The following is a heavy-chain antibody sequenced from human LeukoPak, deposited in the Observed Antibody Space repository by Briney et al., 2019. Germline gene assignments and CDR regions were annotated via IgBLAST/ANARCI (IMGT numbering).Heavy chain of an antibody. CDR3: ARDPPHKWNDPFDY. J-gene: IGHJ4*02. CDR2: ISSSSSYI. CDR1: GLTFRSYS. V-gene: IGHV3-21*01. Sequence: GGSLRLSCAASGLTFRSYSMNWVRQAPGKGLEWVSSISSSSSYIYYADSVKGRFTISRHNAKNSLYLQMNSLRAEDTAVYYCARDPPHKWNDPFDYWGQGTLVTVSS. D-gene: IGHD1-20*01.